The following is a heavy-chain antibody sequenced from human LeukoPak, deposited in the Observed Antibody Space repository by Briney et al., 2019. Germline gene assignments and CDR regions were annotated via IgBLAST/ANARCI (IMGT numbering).Heavy chain of an antibody. CDR3: ATKGGLTPNTLAV. D-gene: IGHD2-15*01. J-gene: IGHJ3*01. CDR2: MYTKSGDT. Sequence: ASVKVSCKASGYAFSVFHMHWVRQAPGQGLEWMGWMYTKSGDTVYAPRFQGRVSMTSDTSINTAYMELSSLTFDDSAIYYCATKGGLTPNTLAVWGHGTMVTVSS. CDR1: GYAFSVFH. V-gene: IGHV1-2*02.